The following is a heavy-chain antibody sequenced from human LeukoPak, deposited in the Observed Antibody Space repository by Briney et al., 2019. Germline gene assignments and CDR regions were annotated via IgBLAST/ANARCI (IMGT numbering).Heavy chain of an antibody. CDR2: ISYDGSNK. V-gene: IGHV3-30-3*01. Sequence: GRSLRLSCAASGFTFSSYAMHWVRQAPGKGLEWVAVISYDGSNKYYADSVKGRFTISRDNSKNTLYLQMNSLRAEDTAVYYCARDLRRHIVVVTAIRYSYYGMDVWGQGTTVTVSS. J-gene: IGHJ6*02. CDR1: GFTFSSYA. D-gene: IGHD2-21*02. CDR3: ARDLRRHIVVVTAIRYSYYGMDV.